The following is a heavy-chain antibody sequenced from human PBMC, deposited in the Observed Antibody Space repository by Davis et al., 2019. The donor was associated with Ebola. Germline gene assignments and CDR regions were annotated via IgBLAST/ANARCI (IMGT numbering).Heavy chain of an antibody. CDR2: INSDGSST. D-gene: IGHD5-24*01. J-gene: IGHJ4*02. CDR1: GFSVSSYW. Sequence: HTGGSLRLSCAASGFSVSSYWMHWVRQVPGKGLVWVSRINSDGSSTSYADSVKGRFTISRDNDKNTLYLQMNSLGAEDTGIYYCTRVTGYNKPIEYWGQGTLVTVSS. CDR3: TRVTGYNKPIEY. V-gene: IGHV3-74*01.